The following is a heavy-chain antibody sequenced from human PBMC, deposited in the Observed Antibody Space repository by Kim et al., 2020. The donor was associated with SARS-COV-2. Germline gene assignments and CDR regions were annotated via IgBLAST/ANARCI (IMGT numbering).Heavy chain of an antibody. Sequence: ADSVKGRFTISRDNAKNSLYLQMNSLRAEDTAVYYCARPSVRGVTQPIDYWGQGTLVTVSS. V-gene: IGHV3-21*01. D-gene: IGHD3-10*01. CDR3: ARPSVRGVTQPIDY. J-gene: IGHJ4*02.